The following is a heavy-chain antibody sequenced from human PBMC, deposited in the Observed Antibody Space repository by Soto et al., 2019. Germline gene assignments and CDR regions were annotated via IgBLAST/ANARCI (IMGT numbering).Heavy chain of an antibody. CDR2: ISGSGAGT. J-gene: IGHJ4*02. CDR3: AKGATYYGSGRMYFDY. V-gene: IGHV3-23*01. CDR1: GFTFSGYA. D-gene: IGHD3-10*01. Sequence: EVQLLESGGGLVQPGGSLRLSCAASGFTFSGYAMSWVRQAPGKGLEWVSAISGSGAGTYYADSVKGRFTISRDNSKNTLYLQMNSLRADDTAVYYCAKGATYYGSGRMYFDYWGQGTLVTVSS.